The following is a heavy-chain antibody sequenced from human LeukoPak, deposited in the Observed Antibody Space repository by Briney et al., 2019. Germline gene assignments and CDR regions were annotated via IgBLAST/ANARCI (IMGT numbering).Heavy chain of an antibody. CDR1: GFTFSSYS. V-gene: IGHV3-21*01. D-gene: IGHD2-2*01. CDR3: ARDLFLFSLGYCSSTSCFPFDY. CDR2: ISSSSSYI. J-gene: IGHJ4*02. Sequence: PGGSLRLSCAASGFTFSSYSMNWVRQAPGKGLEWVSSISSSSSYIYYADSVKGRFTISRDNAKNSLYLQMNSLRAEDTAVYYCARDLFLFSLGYCSSTSCFPFDYWGQGTLVTVSS.